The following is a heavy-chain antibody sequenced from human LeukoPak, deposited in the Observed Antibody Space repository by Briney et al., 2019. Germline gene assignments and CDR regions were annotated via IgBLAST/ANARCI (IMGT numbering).Heavy chain of an antibody. CDR1: GFTFSSYG. CDR3: AKDYYDSRLSGMDV. CDR2: ISYDGSNK. V-gene: IGHV3-30*18. J-gene: IGHJ6*02. Sequence: GGSLRLSCAASGFTFSSYGMHWVRQAPGKGLEWVAVISYDGSNKYYADSEKGRFTISRDNSKNTLYLQMNSLRAEDTAVYYCAKDYYDSRLSGMDVWGQGTTVTVSS. D-gene: IGHD3-22*01.